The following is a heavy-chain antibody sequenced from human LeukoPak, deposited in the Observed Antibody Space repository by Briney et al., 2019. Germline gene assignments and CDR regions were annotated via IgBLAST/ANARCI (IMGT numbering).Heavy chain of an antibody. D-gene: IGHD3-16*01. Sequence: GESLKISCKSSRYSFTTYWIGWVRQMPGKGLEWMGIIYPGDSDTRYSPSFKGQVTISADKSISTAYLQWSSLKASDTAMYYCAIFDFLFGEIDNWFDPWGQGTLVTVSS. CDR2: IYPGDSDT. CDR1: RYSFTTYW. J-gene: IGHJ5*02. V-gene: IGHV5-51*01. CDR3: AIFDFLFGEIDNWFDP.